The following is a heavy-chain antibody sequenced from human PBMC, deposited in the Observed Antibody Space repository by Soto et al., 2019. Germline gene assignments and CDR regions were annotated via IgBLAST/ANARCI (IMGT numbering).Heavy chain of an antibody. CDR1: GGSFSGYY. D-gene: IGHD4-4*01. CDR2: INHSGST. V-gene: IGHV4-34*01. CDR3: ASWRYSNYYYYYGMDV. J-gene: IGHJ6*02. Sequence: SSETLSLTCAVYGGSFSGYYWSWIRQPPGKGLEWIGEINHSGSTNYNPSLKSRVTISVDTPKNQFSLKLSSVTAADTAVYYCASWRYSNYYYYYGMDVWGQGTTVTVS.